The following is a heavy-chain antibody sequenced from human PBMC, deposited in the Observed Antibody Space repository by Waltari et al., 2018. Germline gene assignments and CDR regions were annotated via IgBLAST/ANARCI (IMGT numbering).Heavy chain of an antibody. D-gene: IGHD2-15*01. CDR1: GESMSSNDW. CDR3: ARDRGRGLYLDS. J-gene: IGHJ4*02. V-gene: IGHV4-4*02. Sequence: QLQESGPGLVNPSGTLSLTCVVSGESMSSNDWWSWVRQSPGKGMEWIGQVHRRGRSNDNPAVASRVSVSRDTSINQFSLRLLSATAADTAVYYCARDRGRGLYLDSWGQGTLVTVSP. CDR2: VHRRGRS.